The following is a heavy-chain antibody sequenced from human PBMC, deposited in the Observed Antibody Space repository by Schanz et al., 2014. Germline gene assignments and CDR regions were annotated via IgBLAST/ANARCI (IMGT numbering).Heavy chain of an antibody. CDR2: IRADGRMT. J-gene: IGHJ4*02. CDR3: AGGKTTGLAY. V-gene: IGHV3-74*01. D-gene: IGHD4-4*01. Sequence: EVQLVESGGGLVQPGGSLRLSCAASGLTLSDYWMHWVRQAPGKGPEWISHIRADGRMTNYAASVEGRFTISRDVAKNTLYLQMFSLRAEDMGVYYCAGGKTTGLAYWGQGTQAAVSS. CDR1: GLTLSDYW.